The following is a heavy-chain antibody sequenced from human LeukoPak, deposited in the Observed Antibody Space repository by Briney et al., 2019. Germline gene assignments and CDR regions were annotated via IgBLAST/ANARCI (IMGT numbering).Heavy chain of an antibody. Sequence: GSLRLSCAASGFTFSSYWMHWVRQAPGKGLVWVSRINGDGRTTTYADSVKGRFTISRDNAKNTLNLQMSSLRAEDTAVYYCVRGYSSGWYLFGEHWGQGALVTVSS. CDR2: INGDGRTT. D-gene: IGHD6-19*01. J-gene: IGHJ1*01. CDR1: GFTFSSYW. V-gene: IGHV3-74*01. CDR3: VRGYSSGWYLFGEH.